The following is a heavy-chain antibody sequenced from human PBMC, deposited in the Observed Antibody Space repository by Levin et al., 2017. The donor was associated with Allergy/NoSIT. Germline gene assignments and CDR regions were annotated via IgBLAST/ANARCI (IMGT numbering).Heavy chain of an antibody. CDR3: ASSRGYTGHEWAHYFDH. CDR1: GGSFSGYY. V-gene: IGHV4-34*01. Sequence: SQTLSLTCTVYGGSFSGYYWTWIRQPPGKGLEWIGEINYSGTTNYSPSLKSRVTISIDTSKNQFSLKLSSVTAADTAVYYCASSRGYTGHEWAHYFDHWGQGTLVTVTS. CDR2: INYSGTT. J-gene: IGHJ4*02. D-gene: IGHD5-12*01.